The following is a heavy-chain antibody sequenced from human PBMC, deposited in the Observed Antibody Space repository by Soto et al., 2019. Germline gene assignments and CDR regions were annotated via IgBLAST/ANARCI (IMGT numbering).Heavy chain of an antibody. Sequence: SETLSLTCTVSGGSISSYYWSRIRQPPGKGLEWIGYIYYSGSTNYNPSLKSRVTISVDTSKNQFSLNLRSVIAADTAVYYCAREPTAGYCSSTSCYSFAFDIWGQGTMVTVSS. D-gene: IGHD2-2*01. CDR1: GGSISSYY. V-gene: IGHV4-59*01. J-gene: IGHJ3*02. CDR3: AREPTAGYCSSTSCYSFAFDI. CDR2: IYYSGST.